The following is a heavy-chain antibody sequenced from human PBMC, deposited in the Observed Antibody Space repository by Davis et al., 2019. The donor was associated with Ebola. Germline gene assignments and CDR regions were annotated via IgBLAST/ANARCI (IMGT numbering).Heavy chain of an antibody. CDR3: AREGYNYCYDF. Sequence: SGPTLVKPPQTLTLTCSFSGFSLSTRGMGLGWIRQPPGKALEWLAVIYWDDDKRYSPSMRSRLTITKDTSKNLVVLAMTNVDPVDTATYYCAREGYNYCYDFWGQGALVTVSS. D-gene: IGHD5-24*01. CDR1: GFSLSTRGMG. J-gene: IGHJ4*02. V-gene: IGHV2-5*02. CDR2: IYWDDDK.